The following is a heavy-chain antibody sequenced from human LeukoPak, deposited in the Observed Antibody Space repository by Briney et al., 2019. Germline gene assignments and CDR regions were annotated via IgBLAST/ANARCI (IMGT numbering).Heavy chain of an antibody. D-gene: IGHD3-10*01. CDR3: ARGYYGSGSYYNLFDY. Sequence: PSETLSLTCTVSGGSISSYYWSWIRQPPGKGLEWIGYIYYSGSTNYNPSLKSRVTISVDTSKNQFSLKLSSVTAADTAVYYCARGYYGSGSYYNLFDYWGQGTLVTVSS. CDR2: IYYSGST. CDR1: GGSISSYY. V-gene: IGHV4-59*01. J-gene: IGHJ4*02.